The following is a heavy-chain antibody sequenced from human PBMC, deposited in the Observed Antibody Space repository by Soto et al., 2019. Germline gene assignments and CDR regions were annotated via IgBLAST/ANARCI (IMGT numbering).Heavy chain of an antibody. CDR2: IYPGDSDT. CDR3: ARIVGIAAAGTGPRDYYYGMDV. CDR1: GYNFTSYW. D-gene: IGHD6-13*01. Sequence: GESLKISCKGSGYNFTSYWNGWVRQMLGKGLEWMGIIYPGDSDTRYSPSFQGQVTISADKSISTAYLQWSSLKASDTAMYYCARIVGIAAAGTGPRDYYYGMDVWGQGTKDTVSS. J-gene: IGHJ6*02. V-gene: IGHV5-51*01.